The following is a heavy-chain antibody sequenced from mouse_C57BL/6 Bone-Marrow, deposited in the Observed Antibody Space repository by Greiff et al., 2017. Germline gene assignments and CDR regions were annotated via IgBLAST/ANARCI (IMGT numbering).Heavy chain of an antibody. D-gene: IGHD2-1*01. CDR2: IYPGDGDT. CDR3: ARGGGNWAWFAY. J-gene: IGHJ3*01. CDR1: GYAFSSSW. Sequence: QVQLQQSGPELVKPGASVKISCKASGYAFSSSWMNWVKQRPGKGLEWIGRIYPGDGDTNYNEKFKGKATLTADKTSSTAYMQLSSLTSEDAAVYYCARGGGNWAWFAYWGQGTLVTVSA. V-gene: IGHV1-82*01.